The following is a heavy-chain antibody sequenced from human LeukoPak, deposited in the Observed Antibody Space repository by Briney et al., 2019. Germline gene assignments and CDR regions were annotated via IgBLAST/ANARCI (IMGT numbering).Heavy chain of an antibody. CDR1: GFTFSSYS. V-gene: IGHV3-48*04. D-gene: IGHD3-22*01. Sequence: PGGSLRLSCAASGFTFSSYSMNWVRQAPGKGLEWVSYISSSSSTIYYADSVKGRFTISRDNAKNSLYLQMNSLRAEDTAVYYCAKGVESSGYYYVGAFDIWGQGTMVTVSS. CDR3: AKGVESSGYYYVGAFDI. CDR2: ISSSSSTI. J-gene: IGHJ3*02.